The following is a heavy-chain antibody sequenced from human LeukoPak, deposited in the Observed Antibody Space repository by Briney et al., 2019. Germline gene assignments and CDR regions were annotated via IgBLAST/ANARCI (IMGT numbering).Heavy chain of an antibody. V-gene: IGHV3-33*01. D-gene: IGHD6-19*01. Sequence: GRSLRLSCAASGFTFSSYGMHWVRQAPGKGLEWVAVIWYDGSNKYYADSVRGRFTISRDNSKNTLYLQMNSLRAEDTAVYYCARDLSGWYPIDYWGQGTLVTVSS. CDR2: IWYDGSNK. CDR1: GFTFSSYG. CDR3: ARDLSGWYPIDY. J-gene: IGHJ4*02.